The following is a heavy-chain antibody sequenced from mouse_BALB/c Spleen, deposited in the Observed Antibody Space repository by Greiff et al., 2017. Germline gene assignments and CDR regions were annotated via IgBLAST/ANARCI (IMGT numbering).Heavy chain of an antibody. J-gene: IGHJ2*01. Sequence: EVQLQQSGPELVKPGASVKISCKASGYSFTGYFMNWVMQSHGKSLEWIGRINPYNGDTFYNQKFKGKATLTVDKSSSTAHMELRSLASEDSAVYYCAREPHTYYGSSPFDYWGQGTTLTVSS. CDR3: AREPHTYYGSSPFDY. CDR1: GYSFTGYF. V-gene: IGHV1-20*02. CDR2: INPYNGDT. D-gene: IGHD1-1*01.